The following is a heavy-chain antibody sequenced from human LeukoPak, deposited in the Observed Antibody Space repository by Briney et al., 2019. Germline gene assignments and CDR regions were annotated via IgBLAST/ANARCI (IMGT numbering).Heavy chain of an antibody. D-gene: IGHD1-26*01. J-gene: IGHJ6*04. CDR1: GFTFSSYA. Sequence: PGGSLRLSCAASGFTFSSYAMHWVRQAPGKGLEWVAVISYDGSNKYYADSVKGRFTISRDNSKNTLYLQMNSLRAEDTAVYYCAREMKWELPTGLDVWGKGTTVTVSS. CDR2: ISYDGSNK. CDR3: AREMKWELPTGLDV. V-gene: IGHV3-30*04.